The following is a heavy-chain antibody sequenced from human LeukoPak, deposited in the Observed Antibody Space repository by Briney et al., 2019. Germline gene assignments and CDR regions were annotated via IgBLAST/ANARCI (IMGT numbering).Heavy chain of an antibody. Sequence: SVKVSCKASGGTFSSYAISWVRQAPGQGREWVGGIIPIFGTANYAQKFQGRVTITADESTSTAYMELSSLRSEDTAVYYCARDQSIVGATTALWFPKGFDYWGQGTLVTVSS. CDR1: GGTFSSYA. V-gene: IGHV1-69*01. CDR3: ARDQSIVGATTALWFPKGFDY. D-gene: IGHD1-26*01. J-gene: IGHJ4*02. CDR2: IIPIFGTA.